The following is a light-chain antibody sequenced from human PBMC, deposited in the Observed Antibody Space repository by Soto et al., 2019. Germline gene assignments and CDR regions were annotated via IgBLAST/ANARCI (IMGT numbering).Light chain of an antibody. V-gene: IGKV3-20*01. CDR2: GAS. CDR1: QSVSNRY. J-gene: IGKJ1*01. CDR3: QQYASSPWT. Sequence: DIVLTQSPATLSLSQGERATLSCRASQSVSNRYLAWYQQKPGQAPRLLIYGASSRATGVPDRISGSGSGTDFALTINRLEAEDFAVYYCQQYASSPWTFGQGTKVDI.